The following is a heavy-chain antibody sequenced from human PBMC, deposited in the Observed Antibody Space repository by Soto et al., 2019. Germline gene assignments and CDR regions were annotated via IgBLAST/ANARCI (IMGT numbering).Heavy chain of an antibody. CDR2: IFYSGST. CDR3: ARGYAVRAYYDFWSGYPPKESYFDY. V-gene: IGHV4-31*03. CDR1: GGSICSGGYD. J-gene: IGHJ4*02. Sequence: PSECLSLTCTVSGGSICSGGYDWSWIRQHPGKGLEWIGYIFYSGSTYYNPSLKSRVAISVDTSKNQFSLKLSSVTAADTAVYYCARGYAVRAYYDFWSGYPPKESYFDYWGRGTLVTVSS. D-gene: IGHD3-3*01.